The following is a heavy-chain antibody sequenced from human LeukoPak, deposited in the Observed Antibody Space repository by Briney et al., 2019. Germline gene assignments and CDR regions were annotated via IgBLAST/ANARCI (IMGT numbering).Heavy chain of an antibody. CDR3: ARELAAMVLQKDGGH. CDR1: GFTFTTFW. D-gene: IGHD5-18*01. V-gene: IGHV3-48*01. CDR2: IISSSSTI. J-gene: IGHJ4*02. Sequence: PGGSLRLSCATSGFTFTTFWMHWVRQAPGKGLEGVSYIISSSSTIYYADSVKGRFTISRDNAKNSLYLQMNSLRAEDTDVYYCARELAAMVLQKDGGHWGQGTLVTVS.